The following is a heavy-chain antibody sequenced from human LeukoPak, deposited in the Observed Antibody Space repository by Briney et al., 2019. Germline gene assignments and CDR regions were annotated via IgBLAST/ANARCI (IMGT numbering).Heavy chain of an antibody. CDR2: IYTSGST. D-gene: IGHD3-22*01. V-gene: IGHV4-4*07. Sequence: SETLSLTCTVSGGSISGYYWSWIRQPAGKGLEWIGRIYTSGSTNYNPSLKSRVTTSVDTSKNQFSLKLSSVTAADTAVYYCARDSYYYDSSGHTFDYWGQGTLVTVSS. CDR1: GGSISGYY. J-gene: IGHJ4*02. CDR3: ARDSYYYDSSGHTFDY.